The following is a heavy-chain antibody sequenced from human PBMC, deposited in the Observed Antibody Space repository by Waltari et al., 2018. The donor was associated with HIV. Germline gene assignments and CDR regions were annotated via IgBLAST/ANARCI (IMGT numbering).Heavy chain of an antibody. Sequence: QLQLQQWGARLVKASETLSLTCAVNGGSFSDSYWTWVRQPAGKGLEWIGQINHRGRSNYNPSLEGRLSMSVDTSKNQVSLTLNSVTAADTGVYYCARALRYSDWSQNSYGLDVWGQGTPVTVSS. CDR3: ARALRYSDWSQNSYGLDV. V-gene: IGHV4-34*01. J-gene: IGHJ6*02. D-gene: IGHD3-9*01. CDR1: GGSFSDSY. CDR2: INHRGRS.